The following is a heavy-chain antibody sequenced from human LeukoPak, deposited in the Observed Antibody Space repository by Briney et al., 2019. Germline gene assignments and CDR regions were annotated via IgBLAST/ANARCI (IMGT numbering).Heavy chain of an antibody. CDR2: FDPEDGET. CDR3: ATGYYDSSGYSYDP. CDR1: GYTLTELS. J-gene: IGHJ5*02. V-gene: IGHV1-24*01. Sequence: GASVKVSCKXSGYTLTELSMHWVRQAPGKGLEWMGGFDPEDGETIYAQKFQGRVTMTEDTSTDTAYMELSSLRSEDTAVYYCATGYYDSSGYSYDPWGQGTLVTVSS. D-gene: IGHD3-22*01.